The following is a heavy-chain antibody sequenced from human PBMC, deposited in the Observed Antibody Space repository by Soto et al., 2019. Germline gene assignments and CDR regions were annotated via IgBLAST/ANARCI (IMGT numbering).Heavy chain of an antibody. V-gene: IGHV3-30*04. Sequence: QVQLVESGGGVVQPGRSLRLSCAASGFTFSSYAMHWVRQAPGKGLEWVAVIAYDGRNKYYADSVKGRFTISRGNSKNTLYLQMNILRIEDTAVYYCARELERVFDYWGQGTLVSVSS. CDR1: GFTFSSYA. D-gene: IGHD1-1*01. CDR2: IAYDGRNK. J-gene: IGHJ4*02. CDR3: ARELERVFDY.